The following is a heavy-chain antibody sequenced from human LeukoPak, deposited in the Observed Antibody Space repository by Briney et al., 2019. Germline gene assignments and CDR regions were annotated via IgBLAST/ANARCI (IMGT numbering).Heavy chain of an antibody. CDR2: INWNGGST. Sequence: GGSLRLSCAASGFTFDDYGMSWVRHAPGKGLEWVSGINWNGGSTGYADSVKGRFTISRDNAKNSLYLQMNSLRAEDTALYYCARRRNWNLAYYFDYWGQGTLVTVSS. V-gene: IGHV3-20*04. D-gene: IGHD1-1*01. CDR3: ARRRNWNLAYYFDY. CDR1: GFTFDDYG. J-gene: IGHJ4*02.